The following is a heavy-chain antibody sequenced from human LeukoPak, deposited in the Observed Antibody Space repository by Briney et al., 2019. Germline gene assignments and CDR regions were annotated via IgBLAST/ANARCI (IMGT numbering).Heavy chain of an antibody. CDR2: IKQDGSEK. J-gene: IGHJ4*01. CDR3: ARYDWGSLDY. Sequence: GGSLRLSCAASGFTSSSYWMSWVRQAPGKGLEWVANIKQDGSEKYSVDSVKGRFTISRDNAKNSLYLQMNSPRAEDTAVYYCARYDWGSLDYWGHGTLVTVSS. CDR1: GFTSSSYW. V-gene: IGHV3-7*01. D-gene: IGHD7-27*01.